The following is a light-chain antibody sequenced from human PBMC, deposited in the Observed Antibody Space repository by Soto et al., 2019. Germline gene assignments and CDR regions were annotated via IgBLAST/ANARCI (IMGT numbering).Light chain of an antibody. Sequence: DIQMTQSPSSLSASVGDRVTITYRASQSISTYLNWYQQKPGKAPKLLIYDPSSLQSGVPSRFSGSGSGTDFTLTISSLRPEDFATYYCQQSYSTPRTFGQGTKVEIK. CDR2: DPS. J-gene: IGKJ1*01. V-gene: IGKV1-39*01. CDR1: QSISTY. CDR3: QQSYSTPRT.